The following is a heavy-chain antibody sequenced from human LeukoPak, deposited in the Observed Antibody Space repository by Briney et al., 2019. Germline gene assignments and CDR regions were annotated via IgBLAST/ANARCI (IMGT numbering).Heavy chain of an antibody. D-gene: IGHD3-10*01. CDR2: INPNSGGT. CDR1: GYTFTGYY. CDR3: ARDHYYGSGSYYNVFDY. V-gene: IGHV1-2*06. J-gene: IGHJ4*02. Sequence: ASVKVSXKASGYTFTGYYMHWVRQAPGQGLEWMGRINPNSGGTNYAQKFQGRVTMTRDTSITTAYMDLSGLRSDDTAVYYCARDHYYGSGSYYNVFDYWGQGTLVTVSS.